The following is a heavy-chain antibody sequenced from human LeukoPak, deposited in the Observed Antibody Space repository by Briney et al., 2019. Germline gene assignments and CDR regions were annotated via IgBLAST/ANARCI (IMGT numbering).Heavy chain of an antibody. D-gene: IGHD3-10*01. J-gene: IGHJ4*02. Sequence: SETLSLTCSVSGVSVSIRPYFWGWVRQPPGKGLEWIGYFFYGRTNTYNPSLKSRVTLSVDTSRNQFSLRLSPVTTADTAIYYCARDNFGSLDFWGQGILVTVSS. CDR2: FFYGRTN. CDR1: GVSVSIRPYF. V-gene: IGHV4-61*01. CDR3: ARDNFGSLDF.